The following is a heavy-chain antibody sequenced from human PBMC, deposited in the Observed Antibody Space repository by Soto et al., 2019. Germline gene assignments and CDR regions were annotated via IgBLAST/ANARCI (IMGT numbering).Heavy chain of an antibody. V-gene: IGHV3-74*01. CDR2: INPGVSIT. Sequence: EEQLVESGGGLVQPGGSLRLSCAASGFTFSSYWMHWVRQAPGKGLVWVSRINPGVSITAYADSVKGRFTISRDNAKNTLYLQMNSLRGDDTAVYYCARVPTGKYGVWNYWGQGTLVTVSS. D-gene: IGHD2-8*01. CDR1: GFTFSSYW. J-gene: IGHJ4*02. CDR3: ARVPTGKYGVWNY.